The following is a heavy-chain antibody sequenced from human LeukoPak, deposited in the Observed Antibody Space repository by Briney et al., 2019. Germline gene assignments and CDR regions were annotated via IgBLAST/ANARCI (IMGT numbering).Heavy chain of an antibody. V-gene: IGHV4-59*01. CDR1: GGSISSYY. CDR2: IYYSGST. Sequence: SETLSLTCTVSGGSISSYYWSWIRQPPGKGLEWIGYIYYSGSTSYNPSLKSRVTISVDTSKNQFSLKLSSVTAADTAVYYCASCSDSSGYYCYYFDYWGQGTLVTVSS. J-gene: IGHJ4*02. CDR3: ASCSDSSGYYCYYFDY. D-gene: IGHD3-22*01.